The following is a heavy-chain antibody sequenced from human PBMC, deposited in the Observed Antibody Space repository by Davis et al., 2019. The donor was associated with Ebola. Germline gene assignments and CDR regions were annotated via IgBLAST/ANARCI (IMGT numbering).Heavy chain of an antibody. CDR2: ISYDGSDK. CDR3: VGSGMGY. D-gene: IGHD3-10*01. Sequence: GGSLRLSCAASGFTFSTYGMHWVRQAPGRGLEWVSVISYDGSDKYYADSVKGRFTISRDNSKNTLYLQMNSLRAEDTAVYYCVGSGMGYWGQGTLVTVSS. CDR1: GFTFSTYG. V-gene: IGHV3-30*03. J-gene: IGHJ4*02.